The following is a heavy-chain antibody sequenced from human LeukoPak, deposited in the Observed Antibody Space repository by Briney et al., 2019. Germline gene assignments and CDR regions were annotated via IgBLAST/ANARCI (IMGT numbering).Heavy chain of an antibody. V-gene: IGHV3-23*01. CDR1: GFTFSSYA. J-gene: IGHJ2*01. CDR2: ISGSGGST. D-gene: IGHD4-17*01. Sequence: PGGSLRLSCAASGFTFSSYAMSWVRRAPGKGLEWVSAISGSGGSTYYADSVKGRFTISRDNSKNTLYLQMNSLRAEDTAVYYCAKAYGDYGRCWYFDLWGRGTLVTVSS. CDR3: AKAYGDYGRCWYFDL.